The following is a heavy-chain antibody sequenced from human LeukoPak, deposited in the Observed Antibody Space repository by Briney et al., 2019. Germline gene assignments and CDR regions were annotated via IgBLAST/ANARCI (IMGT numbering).Heavy chain of an antibody. CDR2: ILNSGTTT. V-gene: IGHV3-48*03. Sequence: GGSLRLSCAASGFTFSSYEMNWVRQAPGKGLEWVSYILNSGTTTYYADSVKGRFTISRDNAKNSLYLQMNSLRAEDAGVYYCARDPPDYWGQGILVTVSS. J-gene: IGHJ4*02. CDR1: GFTFSSYE. CDR3: ARDPPDY.